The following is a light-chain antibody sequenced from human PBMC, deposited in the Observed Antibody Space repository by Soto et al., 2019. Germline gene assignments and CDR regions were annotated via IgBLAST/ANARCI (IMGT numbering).Light chain of an antibody. CDR3: SSYTSSSTLNYV. V-gene: IGLV2-14*01. J-gene: IGLJ1*01. CDR1: SSDVGGYNY. Sequence: QSALTQPASVSGSPGQSITISCTGTSSDVGGYNYVSWYQQHPGKAPKLMIYEVSNRPSGVSNRFSGSKSGNTASLTISGLQAEDEADYYCSSYTSSSTLNYVFGTGTKLT. CDR2: EVS.